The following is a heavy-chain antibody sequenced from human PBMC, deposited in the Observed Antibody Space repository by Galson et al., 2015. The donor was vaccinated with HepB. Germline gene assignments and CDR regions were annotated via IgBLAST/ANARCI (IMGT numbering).Heavy chain of an antibody. J-gene: IGHJ4*02. V-gene: IGHV4-59*01. CDR3: ARVEGQTFDY. CDR2: IYYSGST. Sequence: ETLSLTCPVSGGSISSYYWRWIRQPPGKGLEWIGYIYYSGSTNYNPSLKSRVTISVDTSKNQFSLKLSSVTAADTAVYYCARVEGQTFDYWGQGTLVTVSS. CDR1: GGSISSYY.